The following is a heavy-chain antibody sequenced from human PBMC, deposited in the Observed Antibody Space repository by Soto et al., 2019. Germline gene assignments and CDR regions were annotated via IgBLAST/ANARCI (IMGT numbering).Heavy chain of an antibody. V-gene: IGHV4-39*07. Sequence: SETLSLTCTVSGGSISSYYWGWIRRPPGKGLEWIGSIYYSGSTYYKPSLKSRVTISVDTSKNQFSLKLSSVTAADTAVYYCARQPRYCSGSNCKTWFDPWGQGTLVTVS. CDR3: ARQPRYCSGSNCKTWFDP. J-gene: IGHJ5*02. CDR1: GGSISSYY. D-gene: IGHD2-15*01. CDR2: IYYSGST.